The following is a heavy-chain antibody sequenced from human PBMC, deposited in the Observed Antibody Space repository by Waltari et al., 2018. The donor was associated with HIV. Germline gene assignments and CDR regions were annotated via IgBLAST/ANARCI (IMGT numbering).Heavy chain of an antibody. Sequence: QVQLVQSGAAVQKPGSSEKVSCTASGGTLRSNTIRWGRQAPGQWLEWMGTIIPSLVIANHAKKFQGRVTMTANKSTSTAYMELSSLRSEDTAVYYCARPREESRNYFDYWGQGTLVTASS. D-gene: IGHD1-26*01. CDR2: IIPSLVIA. CDR1: GGTLRSNT. J-gene: IGHJ4*02. V-gene: IGHV1-69*02. CDR3: ARPREESRNYFDY.